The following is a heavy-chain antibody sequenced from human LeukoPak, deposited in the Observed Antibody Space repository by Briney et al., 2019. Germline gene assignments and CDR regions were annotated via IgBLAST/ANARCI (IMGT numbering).Heavy chain of an antibody. CDR1: GFTFSSYA. J-gene: IGHJ6*03. Sequence: GGSLRLSCAASGFTFSSYAMHWVRQAPGKGLEWVAVIAYDGSNKYYADSVKARFTISRDNSKNKLYLQMNSLSAEDTAVYYCARDKLRGSAGNYYYMDVWGKGTTVTVSS. V-gene: IGHV3-30*04. CDR3: ARDKLRGSAGNYYYMDV. CDR2: IAYDGSNK. D-gene: IGHD1-26*01.